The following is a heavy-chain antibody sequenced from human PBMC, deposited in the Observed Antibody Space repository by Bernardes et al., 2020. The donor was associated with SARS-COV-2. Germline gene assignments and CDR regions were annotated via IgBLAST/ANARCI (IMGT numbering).Heavy chain of an antibody. J-gene: IGHJ3*01. V-gene: IGHV4-59*01. CDR2: VFYTGVT. CDR1: GGSISGYF. D-gene: IGHD4-17*01. Sequence: SETLSLTCSVSGGSISGYFWSWIRQPPGRGLEWMWNVFYTGVTTYNSSLERRVTIVVDTSKNEFSLRLSSVTAADTAVYYCSRDTDYFGNLGVWGQGTMVTVSS. CDR3: SRDTDYFGNLGV.